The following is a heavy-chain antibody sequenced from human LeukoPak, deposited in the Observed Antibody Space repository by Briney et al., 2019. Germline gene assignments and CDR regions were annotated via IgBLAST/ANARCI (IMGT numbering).Heavy chain of an antibody. V-gene: IGHV3-48*03. CDR1: GFTCSSFE. J-gene: IGHJ3*01. CDR2: ISSSAGII. CDR3: ARGGNTGYNYNGFDL. D-gene: IGHD3-22*01. Sequence: AGSLRCSCAAYGFTCSSFEMNWDRLAPGKGLEWVSFISSSAGIIYYADSVKGRFTISRDNAKNSLNLQMNSLRAEDTAVYYCARGGNTGYNYNGFDLWGQGTMVIVSA.